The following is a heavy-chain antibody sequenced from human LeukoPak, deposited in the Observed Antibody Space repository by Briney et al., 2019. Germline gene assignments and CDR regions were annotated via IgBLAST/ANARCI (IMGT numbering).Heavy chain of an antibody. CDR2: ISYDGSNK. D-gene: IGHD3-10*01. CDR1: GFTFSSYA. J-gene: IGHJ4*02. CDR3: ARDASMVRGVATHYFDY. V-gene: IGHV3-30-3*01. Sequence: GRSLRLSCAASGFTFSSYAMHWVRQAPGKGQKWVAVISYDGSNKYYADSVKGRFTISRDNSKNTLYLQMNSLRAEDTAVYYCARDASMVRGVATHYFDYWGQGTLVTVSS.